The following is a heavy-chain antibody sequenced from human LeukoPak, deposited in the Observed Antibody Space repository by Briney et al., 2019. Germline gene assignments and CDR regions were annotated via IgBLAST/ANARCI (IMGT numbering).Heavy chain of an antibody. CDR1: GGTFSSYA. CDR2: IIPIFGTA. CDR3: ARDGYYGSGSHPMDY. D-gene: IGHD3-10*01. V-gene: IGHV1-69*05. J-gene: IGHJ4*02. Sequence: ASVKVSCKASGGTFSSYAISWLRQAPGQGLEWMGRIIPIFGTANYAQKFQGRVTITTDESTSTAYMELSSLRSENTAVYYCARDGYYGSGSHPMDYWGQGTLVTVSS.